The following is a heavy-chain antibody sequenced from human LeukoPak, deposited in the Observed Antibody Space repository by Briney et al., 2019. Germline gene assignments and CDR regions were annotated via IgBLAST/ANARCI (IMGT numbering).Heavy chain of an antibody. Sequence: PSETLSLTCTVSGGSISSYYWSWIRQPPGKGLEWIGYFYYSGSTNYNPSLKSRVTISVDTSKNQFSLKLSSVTAADTAVYYCARVGPQYCGGDCYSSYYYYYMDVWGKGTTVTVSS. CDR3: ARVGPQYCGGDCYSSYYYYYMDV. V-gene: IGHV4-59*01. CDR1: GGSISSYY. J-gene: IGHJ6*03. CDR2: FYYSGST. D-gene: IGHD2-21*01.